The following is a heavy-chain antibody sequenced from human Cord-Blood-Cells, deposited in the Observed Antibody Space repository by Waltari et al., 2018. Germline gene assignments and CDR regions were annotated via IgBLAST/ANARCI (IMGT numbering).Heavy chain of an antibody. Sequence: QMQLVQSGPEVKKPGTSVKVSCKASGFTFTSSSVQWLRPARGQRLEWIGWSVVGSGNTNYAQKFQERVTITRDMSTSTAYMELSSLRSEDTAVYYCAASEVVTAMNAFDIWGQGTMVTVSS. J-gene: IGHJ3*02. V-gene: IGHV1-58*01. CDR3: AASEVVTAMNAFDI. CDR2: SVVGSGNT. D-gene: IGHD2-21*02. CDR1: GFTFTSSS.